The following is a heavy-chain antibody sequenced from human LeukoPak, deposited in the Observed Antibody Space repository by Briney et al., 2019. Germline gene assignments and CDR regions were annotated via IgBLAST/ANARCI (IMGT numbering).Heavy chain of an antibody. CDR2: INPNSGGT. D-gene: IGHD3-22*01. V-gene: IGHV1-2*02. Sequence: ASVKVSCKASGFTFTSYYMHWVRQAPGQGLEWMGWINPNSGGTNYAQKFQGRVTMTRDTSISTAYMELSRLRSDDTAVYYCARDLGRLTFDYWGQGTLVTVSS. CDR3: ARDLGRLTFDY. J-gene: IGHJ4*02. CDR1: GFTFTSYY.